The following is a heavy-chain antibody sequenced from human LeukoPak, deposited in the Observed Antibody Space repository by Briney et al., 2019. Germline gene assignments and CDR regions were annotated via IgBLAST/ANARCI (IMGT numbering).Heavy chain of an antibody. CDR1: GYTFTSYD. V-gene: IGHV1-8*01. CDR2: MNPNSGNT. Sequence: ASVKVSCKASGYTFTSYDINWVRQATGQGLEGMGWMNPNSGNTGYAQKFQGRVTMTRNTSISTAYMELSSLRSEATAVYYCARAHYDFWSGYYYYYYGMDVWGQGTTVTVSS. CDR3: ARAHYDFWSGYYYYYYGMDV. J-gene: IGHJ6*02. D-gene: IGHD3-3*01.